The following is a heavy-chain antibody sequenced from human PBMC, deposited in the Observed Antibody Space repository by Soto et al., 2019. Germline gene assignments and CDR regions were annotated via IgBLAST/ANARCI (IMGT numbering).Heavy chain of an antibody. V-gene: IGHV4-34*01. CDR3: ARGYGRHFDY. CDR2: VNHSGSN. J-gene: IGHJ4*02. Sequence: QVQLQQWGAGLLKPSETLSLTCAVYGGSFSGYYWSWIRQPPGKGLEWIGEVNHSGSNNYNPSLKSRVTISVDTSKNQCSLKLSSVTAADTAVYYCARGYGRHFDYWGQGTMVTVSS. D-gene: IGHD3-10*01. CDR1: GGSFSGYY.